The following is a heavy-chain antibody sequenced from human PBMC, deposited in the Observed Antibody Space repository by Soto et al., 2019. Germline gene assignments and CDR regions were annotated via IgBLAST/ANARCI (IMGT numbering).Heavy chain of an antibody. V-gene: IGHV3-33*01. J-gene: IGHJ6*02. D-gene: IGHD3-3*01. CDR1: GFTFSSYG. Sequence: GGSLRLSCAASGFTFSSYGMHWVRQAPGKGLEWVAVIWYDGSNKYYADSVKGRFTISRDNSKNTLYLQMNSLRAEDTAVYYCARVGAKSYDFWSGYPPDYGMDVWGQGTTVTVSS. CDR3: ARVGAKSYDFWSGYPPDYGMDV. CDR2: IWYDGSNK.